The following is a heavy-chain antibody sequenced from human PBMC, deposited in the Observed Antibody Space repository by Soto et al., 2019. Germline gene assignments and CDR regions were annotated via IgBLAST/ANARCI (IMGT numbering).Heavy chain of an antibody. CDR2: IIPILGIA. CDR3: ARDRSYFYDGSGYSGVSDY. J-gene: IGHJ4*02. D-gene: IGHD3-22*01. V-gene: IGHV1-69*08. Sequence: QVQLVQSGAEVKKPGSSVKVSCKTSGGTFSRHTINWVRQAPGQGLEWMGNIIPILGIANYAQKFLGRVTITADKSTTTAYMQLDSLRYDDTAVYYCARDRSYFYDGSGYSGVSDYWGQGTLVTVSS. CDR1: GGTFSRHT.